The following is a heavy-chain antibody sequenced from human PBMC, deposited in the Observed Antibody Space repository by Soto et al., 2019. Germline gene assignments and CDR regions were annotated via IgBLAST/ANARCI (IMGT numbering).Heavy chain of an antibody. Sequence: QVHLQESGPGLVKPSETLSLTCIVSGGSISSYYWSWIRQPPGKGLEWIGYTYYSGGTHSNPSLKSQVTLSVDMSNNQFSLRLTSVTAADTAVYYCARPTKGGAFDLWGQGTMVSVSS. CDR1: GGSISSYY. CDR2: TYYSGGT. V-gene: IGHV4-59*08. CDR3: ARPTKGGAFDL. J-gene: IGHJ3*01.